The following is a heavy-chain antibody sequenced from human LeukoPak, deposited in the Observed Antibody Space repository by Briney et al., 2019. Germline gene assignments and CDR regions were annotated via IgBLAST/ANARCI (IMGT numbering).Heavy chain of an antibody. V-gene: IGHV3-23*01. D-gene: IGHD6-19*01. Sequence: GGSLRLSCVAPGFTFSRSAMTWVRQAPGKGLEWVSTISASVRGSYYADSVNGRFTLSRDNSKDTLFLQMNSLRAEDTAIYYCAAGSGWYDYWGQGTLVTVSS. CDR3: AAGSGWYDY. J-gene: IGHJ4*02. CDR2: ISASVRGS. CDR1: GFTFSRSA.